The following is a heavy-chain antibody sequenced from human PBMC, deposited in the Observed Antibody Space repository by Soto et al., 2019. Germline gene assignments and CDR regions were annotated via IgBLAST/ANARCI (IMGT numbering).Heavy chain of an antibody. CDR1: GYTFTSYD. D-gene: IGHD5-18*01. CDR3: ARDTAIIGGFHP. V-gene: IGHV1-8*01. CDR2: MNPNSGNT. Sequence: ASVKVSCKASGYTFTSYDINWVRQATGQGLEWMGWMNPNSGNTGYAQKFQGRVTMTRNTSISTAYMELSSLRSEGTAVYYCARDTAIIGGFHPWGQGTLVTVSS. J-gene: IGHJ5*02.